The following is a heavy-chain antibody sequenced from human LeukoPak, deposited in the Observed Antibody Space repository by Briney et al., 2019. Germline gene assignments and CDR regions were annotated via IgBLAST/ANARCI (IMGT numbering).Heavy chain of an antibody. CDR1: GGSFSGYY. J-gene: IGHJ6*03. Sequence: SETLSLTCAVYGGSFSGYYWSWIRQPPGKGLEWIGSIYYSGSTYYNPSLKSRVTISVDTSKNQFSLKLRSVTAADTAVYYCARGRTGYHLLPTKKDYSYYYVDVWDKGTTVTVSS. CDR2: IYYSGST. CDR3: ARGRTGYHLLPTKKDYSYYYVDV. D-gene: IGHD2-2*01. V-gene: IGHV4-34*01.